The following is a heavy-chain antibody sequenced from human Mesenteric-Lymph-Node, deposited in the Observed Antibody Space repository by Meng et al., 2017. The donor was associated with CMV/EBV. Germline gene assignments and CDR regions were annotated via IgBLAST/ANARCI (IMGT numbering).Heavy chain of an antibody. CDR3: ARDRLSIAVAAGVFDY. D-gene: IGHD6-19*01. J-gene: IGHJ4*02. Sequence: GESLKISCAASGFTFSSYSMNWVRQAPGKGLEWVSSISSSSSYIYYADSVKGRFTISRDNAKNSLYLQMNSLRAEDTAVYYCARDRLSIAVAAGVFDYWGQGTLVTVSS. CDR1: GFTFSSYS. CDR2: ISSSSSYI. V-gene: IGHV3-21*01.